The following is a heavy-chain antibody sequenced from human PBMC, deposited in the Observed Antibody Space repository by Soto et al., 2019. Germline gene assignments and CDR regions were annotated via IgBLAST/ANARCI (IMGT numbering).Heavy chain of an antibody. J-gene: IGHJ4*02. Sequence: GGSLRLSCAASGSTFSSYWMSWVRQAPGKGLEWVANIEQDGSEKYYVDSVKGRFTISRDNAKNSLYLQMNSLRAEDTAVYYCAIERGYGGYTRFDYWGQGTLVPVSS. D-gene: IGHD5-12*01. CDR2: IEQDGSEK. V-gene: IGHV3-7*01. CDR1: GSTFSSYW. CDR3: AIERGYGGYTRFDY.